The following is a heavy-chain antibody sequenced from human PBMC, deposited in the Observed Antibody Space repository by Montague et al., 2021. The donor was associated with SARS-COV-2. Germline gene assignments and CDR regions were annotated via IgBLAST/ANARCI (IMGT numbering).Heavy chain of an antibody. V-gene: IGHV6-1*01. D-gene: IGHD2-2*01. CDR1: GDSVSSTRAA. Sequence: CAISGDSVSSTRAACNWIRQSPPRGLEWTGGTYFTSKWSSEYALSVKSRLIITPDTSRNHFPLPLMPVTTDDTAVYHCARAYCSSTSCYPIDYWGQGTLVTVSS. CDR3: ARAYCSSTSCYPIDY. J-gene: IGHJ4*02. CDR2: TYFTSKWSS.